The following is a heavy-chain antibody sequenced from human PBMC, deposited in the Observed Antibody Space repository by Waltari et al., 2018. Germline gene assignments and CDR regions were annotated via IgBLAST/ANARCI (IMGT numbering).Heavy chain of an antibody. CDR1: GYSISSGYY. CDR3: ARHVVVLVFDY. V-gene: IGHV4-38-2*01. CDR2: IYHSGST. J-gene: IGHJ4*02. Sequence: QVQLQESGPGLVKPSETLSLTCAVSGYSISSGYYWGWIRQPPGKGLEWIGSIYHSGSTYYNPSLKSRVTISVDTSKNQFSLKLSSVTAADTAVYYCARHVVVLVFDYWGQGTLVTVSS. D-gene: IGHD2-15*01.